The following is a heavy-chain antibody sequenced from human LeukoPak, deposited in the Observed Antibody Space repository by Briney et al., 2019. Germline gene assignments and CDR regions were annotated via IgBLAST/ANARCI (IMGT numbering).Heavy chain of an antibody. CDR3: ARIGTGSHSYFDC. D-gene: IGHD1-1*01. V-gene: IGHV2-70*01. Sequence: VSGPTLLQPTQTLTLTCTFSGSALRTRGMCVSWIRQPSGKGLEWLTPSAWDDDKYYSTSLKTRLTISKDSSKNQVVITMTNMDPVDTATYYCARIGTGSHSYFDCWGQGTLVTVSS. J-gene: IGHJ4*02. CDR1: GSALRTRGMC. CDR2: SAWDDDK.